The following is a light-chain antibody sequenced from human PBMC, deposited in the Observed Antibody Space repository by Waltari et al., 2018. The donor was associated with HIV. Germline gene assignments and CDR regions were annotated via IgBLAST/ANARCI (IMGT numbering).Light chain of an antibody. V-gene: IGLV2-23*02. Sequence: QSALTQPASVSGSPGQSITISCTGTSSDVGSYNLVSWYQQHPGKAPKLMIYEVTKRPSGVSNHFSASKSGNTASLTIPGLQAEDEADYYCCSYAGGNTLVFGGGTKLTVL. CDR2: EVT. CDR1: SSDVGSYNL. J-gene: IGLJ2*01. CDR3: CSYAGGNTLV.